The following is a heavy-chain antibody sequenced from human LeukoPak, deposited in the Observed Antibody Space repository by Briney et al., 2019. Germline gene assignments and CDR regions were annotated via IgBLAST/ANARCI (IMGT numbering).Heavy chain of an antibody. CDR1: GGSISSYY. J-gene: IGHJ4*02. Sequence: SETLSLTCTVSGGSISSYYWGWIRQPPGKGLEWIGSIYYSGSTYYNPSLKSRVTISVDTSKNQFSLKLSSVTAADTAVYYCARRVDDSSGYHYWGQGTLVTVSS. CDR3: ARRVDDSSGYHY. CDR2: IYYSGST. D-gene: IGHD3-22*01. V-gene: IGHV4-39*01.